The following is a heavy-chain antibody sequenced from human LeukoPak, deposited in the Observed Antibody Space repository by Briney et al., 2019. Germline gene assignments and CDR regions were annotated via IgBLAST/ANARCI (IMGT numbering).Heavy chain of an antibody. Sequence: GGSLRLSCVASGFTFSSNYMSWVRQAPGKGLEWVSVIYSGGSTYYSDSVKGRFTISRDNSKNTLYLQMNSLRAEDTAVYYCASGSGSYRTPYYYMDVWGTGTTVTVSS. J-gene: IGHJ6*03. CDR3: ASGSGSYRTPYYYMDV. V-gene: IGHV3-53*01. CDR2: IYSGGST. D-gene: IGHD3-10*01. CDR1: GFTFSSNY.